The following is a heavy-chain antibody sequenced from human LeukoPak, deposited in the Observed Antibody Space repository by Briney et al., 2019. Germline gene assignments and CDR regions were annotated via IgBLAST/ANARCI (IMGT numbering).Heavy chain of an antibody. V-gene: IGHV3-23*01. CDR3: AKGRGSYSVFDY. D-gene: IGHD1-26*01. J-gene: IGHJ4*02. Sequence: GRSVRLSCVASGFTFKNYGMSWVRQAPGKGLEWVSDISGTGANTYYADSVKGRFTISRDNSENTLYLQMNSLRADDTAVYYCAKGRGSYSVFDYWGQGTLVTVSS. CDR1: GFTFKNYG. CDR2: ISGTGANT.